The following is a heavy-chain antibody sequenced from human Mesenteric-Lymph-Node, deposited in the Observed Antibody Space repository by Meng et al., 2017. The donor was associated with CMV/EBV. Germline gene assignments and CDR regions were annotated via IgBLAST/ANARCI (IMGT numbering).Heavy chain of an antibody. Sequence: QVQPQQWGGGLLKPSATLSLPVAVDGGSFSGYYWRWIRQPPGKGLEWIGEINHSGSTNYNPSLKSRVTISVDTSKNQFSLKLSSVTAADTAVYYCARHQRWLKSEGGFNYWGQGTLVTVSS. V-gene: IGHV4-34*01. CDR2: INHSGST. J-gene: IGHJ4*02. CDR1: GGSFSGYY. D-gene: IGHD4-23*01. CDR3: ARHQRWLKSEGGFNY.